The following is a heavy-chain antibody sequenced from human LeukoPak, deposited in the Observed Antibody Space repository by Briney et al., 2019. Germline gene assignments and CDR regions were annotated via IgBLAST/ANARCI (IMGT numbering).Heavy chain of an antibody. CDR3: ARGLGGYTSPIDY. Sequence: PSETLSLTCTVSGGSINSYYWTWIRQPPGKGLEWIGDIYYNGDTNYNPSLKRRVTISVDTSKNQFSLRVNSVTAADAAVYYCARGLGGYTSPIDYWGQGTLVTVSS. CDR1: GGSINSYY. CDR2: IYYNGDT. J-gene: IGHJ4*02. V-gene: IGHV4-59*01. D-gene: IGHD3-16*02.